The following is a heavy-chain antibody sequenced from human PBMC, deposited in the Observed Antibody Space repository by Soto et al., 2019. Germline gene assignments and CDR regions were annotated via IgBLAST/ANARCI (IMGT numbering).Heavy chain of an antibody. J-gene: IGHJ4*01. CDR3: PIYYYDSSGYYYLPGVY. V-gene: IGHV4-30-2*01. CDR2: TYHSGNP. D-gene: IGHD3-22*01. CDR1: GDTIITCGYS. Sequence: SETLSLTCGVSGDTIITCGYSWAWIRQPPGKALEWIGHTYHSGNPYYNPSLKSRVIISVDRSKNQFSLKLSSVTAADTAVYYCPIYYYDSSGYYYLPGVYGGQGTLVTVSS.